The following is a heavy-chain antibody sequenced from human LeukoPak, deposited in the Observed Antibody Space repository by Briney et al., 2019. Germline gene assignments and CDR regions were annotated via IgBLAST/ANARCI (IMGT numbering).Heavy chain of an antibody. V-gene: IGHV7-4-1*02. D-gene: IGHD3-10*01. J-gene: IGHJ6*03. CDR3: ARDFYGSGSYYQYYYYYMDV. CDR2: INTNTGNP. Sequence: ASVKVSCKASGYTFTSYAMNWVRQAPGQGLEWMGWINTNTGNPTYAQGFTGRFVFSLDTSVSTAYLQISSLKAEDTAVYYCARDFYGSGSYYQYYYYYMDVWGKGTTVTVSS. CDR1: GYTFTSYA.